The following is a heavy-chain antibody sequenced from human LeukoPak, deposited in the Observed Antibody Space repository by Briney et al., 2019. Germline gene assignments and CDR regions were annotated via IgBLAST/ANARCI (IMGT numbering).Heavy chain of an antibody. Sequence: ASVKVSCKASGYTFTSFDITWVRQATGQGREWMGWMNPNNGDTGYAQKFQGRGTMTRDTPITTAYMELSSLGFEDTAVYYCARGFMAYDTDNYAFSFYWGQGTLVTVSS. CDR2: MNPNNGDT. CDR1: GYTFTSFD. J-gene: IGHJ4*02. CDR3: ARGFMAYDTDNYAFSFY. D-gene: IGHD3-16*01. V-gene: IGHV1-8*01.